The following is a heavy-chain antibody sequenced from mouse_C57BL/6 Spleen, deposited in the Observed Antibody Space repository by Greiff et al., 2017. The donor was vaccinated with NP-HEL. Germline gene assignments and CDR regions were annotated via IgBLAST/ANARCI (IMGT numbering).Heavy chain of an antibody. CDR2: ISYDGSN. CDR1: GYSITSGYF. D-gene: IGHD1-1*02. CDR3: ARDSGGPFDY. J-gene: IGHJ2*01. Sequence: EVQLQESGPGLVKPSQSLSLPCSVSGYSITSGYFWYWIRQFPGNKLEWMGYISYDGSNNYNPSLNNRISITRDTSKNQCFLKLNSVTTEDTATYYCARDSGGPFDYWGQGTTLTVSS. V-gene: IGHV3-6*01.